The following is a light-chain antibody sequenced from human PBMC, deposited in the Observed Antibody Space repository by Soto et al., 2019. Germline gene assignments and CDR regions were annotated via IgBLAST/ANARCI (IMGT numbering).Light chain of an antibody. J-gene: IGKJ1*01. V-gene: IGKV1-39*01. Sequence: DIQMTQSPSSLSASVGDRVTITCRASQSISSYLNWYQQKPGKAPTLLIYAASSLQSGVPPRFSGSGSGTDFTLTISSLQPEDFATYYCQQSFSSPWTFGQGAKVEIK. CDR3: QQSFSSPWT. CDR1: QSISSY. CDR2: AAS.